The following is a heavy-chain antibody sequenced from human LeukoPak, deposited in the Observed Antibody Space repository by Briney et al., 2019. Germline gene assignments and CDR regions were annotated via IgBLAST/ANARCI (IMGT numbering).Heavy chain of an antibody. CDR1: GYTFTSYG. V-gene: IGHV1-18*01. CDR2: ISAYNGNT. D-gene: IGHD5-12*01. J-gene: IGHJ5*02. CDR3: ARGEGYLGYDLYWFDP. Sequence: ASVKVSCKASGYTFTSYGISWVRQAPGQGLEWMGWISAYNGNTNYAQKLQGRVTMTTDTSTSTAYMGLRSLRSDDTAVYYCARGEGYLGYDLYWFDPWGQGTLVTVSS.